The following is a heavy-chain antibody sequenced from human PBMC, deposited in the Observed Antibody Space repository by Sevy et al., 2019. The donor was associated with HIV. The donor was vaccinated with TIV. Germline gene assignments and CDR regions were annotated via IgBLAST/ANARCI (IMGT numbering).Heavy chain of an antibody. D-gene: IGHD5-18*01. CDR1: GFTLSSNA. Sequence: GGSVRLSCAASGFTLSSNAMSWVRQAPGKGLEWVSSISSTGGSTYHADSVRGRFSISRDNSKNTLYLHMNSLRAEDTAVYYCAKDPNVDTAMAYYFDYWGQGTLVTVSS. CDR2: ISSTGGST. CDR3: AKDPNVDTAMAYYFDY. V-gene: IGHV3-23*01. J-gene: IGHJ4*02.